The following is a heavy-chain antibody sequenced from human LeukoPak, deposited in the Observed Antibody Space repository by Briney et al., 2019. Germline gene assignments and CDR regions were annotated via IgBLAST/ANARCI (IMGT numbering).Heavy chain of an antibody. D-gene: IGHD5-12*01. CDR1: GFTFSSYS. Sequence: GGSLRLSCAASGFTFSSYSMNWVRQAPGKGLEWVSSISSSSSYIYYADSVEGRFTISRDNAKNSLYLQMNSLRAEDTAVYYCARGGRYSGYDYWGQGTLVTVSS. CDR3: ARGGRYSGYDY. J-gene: IGHJ4*02. CDR2: ISSSSSYI. V-gene: IGHV3-21*01.